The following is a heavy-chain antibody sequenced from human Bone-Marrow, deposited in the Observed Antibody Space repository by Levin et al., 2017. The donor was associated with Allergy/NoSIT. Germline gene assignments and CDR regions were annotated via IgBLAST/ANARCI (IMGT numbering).Heavy chain of an antibody. Sequence: GGSLRLSCAASGFTFSRFAISWVRQAPGRGLEWVASVNNGGNAYYGDSVKGRFTVSRDNFRNTLDLHMSSLRDEDTALYYCAKDHPSSGWPAFDSWGQGTLVTVSS. D-gene: IGHD6-19*01. CDR3: AKDHPSSGWPAFDS. CDR2: VNNGGNA. V-gene: IGHV3-23*01. J-gene: IGHJ4*02. CDR1: GFTFSRFA.